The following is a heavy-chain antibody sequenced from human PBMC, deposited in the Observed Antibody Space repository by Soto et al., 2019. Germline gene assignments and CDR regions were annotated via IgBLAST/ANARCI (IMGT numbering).Heavy chain of an antibody. CDR2: ITSNSDHI. J-gene: IGHJ4*02. CDR1: GFMFSAYT. V-gene: IGHV3-21*01. CDR3: ATPYYYNH. Sequence: GGSLRLSCAASGFMFSAYTMSWVRQAPGKGLEWLSSITSNSDHIDYADSVRGRFTVSRDDARKSLYLQMDSLGAEDTGVYYCATPYYYNHWGPGTLVTVSS.